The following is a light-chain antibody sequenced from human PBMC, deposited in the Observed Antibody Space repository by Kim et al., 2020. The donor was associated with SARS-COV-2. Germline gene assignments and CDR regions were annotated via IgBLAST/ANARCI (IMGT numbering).Light chain of an antibody. V-gene: IGLV6-57*03. Sequence: TVTISCPRRMRCIASNYVRWSQPRPGIAPSTVIYEGNQRPSGVPDRFSSSIDSSSNSASLTISGLKTEDEADYYCQSYDSSNWVFGGGSQLTVL. CDR3: QSYDSSNWV. CDR2: EGN. CDR1: MRCIASNY. J-gene: IGLJ3*02.